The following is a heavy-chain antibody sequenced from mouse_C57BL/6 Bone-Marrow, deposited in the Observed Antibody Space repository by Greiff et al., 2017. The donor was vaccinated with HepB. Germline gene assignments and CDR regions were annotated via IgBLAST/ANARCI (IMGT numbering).Heavy chain of an antibody. Sequence: EVHLVESGGGLVKPGGSLKLSCAASGFTFSDYGMHWVRQAPEKGLEWVAYISSGSSTIYYADTVKGRFTISRDNAKNTLFLQMTSLRSEDTAMYYCAYYYGSSYGYFDVWGTGTTVTVSS. CDR1: GFTFSDYG. D-gene: IGHD1-1*01. CDR2: ISSGSSTI. CDR3: AYYYGSSYGYFDV. V-gene: IGHV5-17*01. J-gene: IGHJ1*03.